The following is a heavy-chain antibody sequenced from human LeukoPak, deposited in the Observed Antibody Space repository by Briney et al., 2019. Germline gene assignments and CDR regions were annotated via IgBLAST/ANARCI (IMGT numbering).Heavy chain of an antibody. CDR1: GFTFSSYA. D-gene: IGHD6-19*01. V-gene: IGHV3-23*01. J-gene: IGHJ4*02. Sequence: GGSLRLSCAASGFTFSSYAMSWVRQAPGKGLEWVSAISGSGGSTYYADSVEGRFTISRDNSKNTLYLQMNSLRAEDTAVYYCARDYSSGWYYFDYWGQGTLVTVSS. CDR2: ISGSGGST. CDR3: ARDYSSGWYYFDY.